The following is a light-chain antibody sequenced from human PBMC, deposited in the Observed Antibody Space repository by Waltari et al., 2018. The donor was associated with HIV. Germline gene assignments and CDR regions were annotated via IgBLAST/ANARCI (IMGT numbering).Light chain of an antibody. CDR3: LQDYIFPYT. CDR2: STS. V-gene: IGKV1-6*01. CDR1: QGIGND. Sequence: AIQMTQSPSSLSASVGDRVTISCRASQGIGNDLSWYQQIPGKAPKLLFYSTSTVESGVSSRFSGGGSDTDFTLTISSLQPEDFATYYCLQDYIFPYTFGQGTKLEIK. J-gene: IGKJ2*01.